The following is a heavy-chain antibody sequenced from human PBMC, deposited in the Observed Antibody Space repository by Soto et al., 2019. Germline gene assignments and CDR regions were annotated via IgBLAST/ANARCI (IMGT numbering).Heavy chain of an antibody. V-gene: IGHV3-49*03. D-gene: IGHD2-2*01. J-gene: IGHJ4*02. CDR1: GFTFGDYA. Sequence: PGGSLRLSCTASGFTFGDYAMNWFRQAPGKGLEWVGFIRSKAYGGTTEYAASVKGRFTISRDDSKSIAYLQMNSLKTEDTAVYYCSRYCASTNCYPGYWGQGSLVTVSS. CDR3: SRYCASTNCYPGY. CDR2: IRSKAYGGTT.